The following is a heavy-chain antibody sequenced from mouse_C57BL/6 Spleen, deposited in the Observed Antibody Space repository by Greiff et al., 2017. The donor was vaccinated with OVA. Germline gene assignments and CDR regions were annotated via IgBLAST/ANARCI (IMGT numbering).Heavy chain of an antibody. Sequence: QVQLQQPGAELVRPGTSVKLSCKASGYTFTSYWMHWVKQRPGQGLEWIGVIDPSDSYTNYNQKFKGKATLTVDTSSSTAYMQLSSLTSEDSAVYYCARNYGNYFDYWGQGTTLTVSS. J-gene: IGHJ2*01. D-gene: IGHD2-1*01. CDR2: IDPSDSYT. CDR1: GYTFTSYW. CDR3: ARNYGNYFDY. V-gene: IGHV1-59*01.